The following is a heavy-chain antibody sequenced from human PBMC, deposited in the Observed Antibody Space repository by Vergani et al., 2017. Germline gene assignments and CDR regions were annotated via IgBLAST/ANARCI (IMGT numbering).Heavy chain of an antibody. D-gene: IGHD2-15*01. V-gene: IGHV3-48*01. J-gene: IGHJ4*02. CDR3: ARDLYCRGGSCYSFDY. Sequence: QAPGKGLEWVSYISSSSSTIYYADSVKGRFTISRDNAKNSLYLQMNSLRAEDTAVYYCARDLYCRGGSCYSFDYWGQGTLVTVSS. CDR2: ISSSSSTI.